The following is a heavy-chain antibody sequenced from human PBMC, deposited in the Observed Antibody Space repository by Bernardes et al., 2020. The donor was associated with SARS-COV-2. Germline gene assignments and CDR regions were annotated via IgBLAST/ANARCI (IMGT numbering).Heavy chain of an antibody. D-gene: IGHD2-15*01. Sequence: GGSLTLSCAVSGFTVSRNDRSWVRQAPGKGLEWVSVIYSAGGTYYADSVRGRFTLSRDNSKNTLNLQMDSLRTEDTAVYYCARAPTEYCSGDGCYSHVDYFYYGMDVWGQGTTVTVSS. CDR3: ARAPTEYCSGDGCYSHVDYFYYGMDV. CDR1: GFTVSRND. V-gene: IGHV3-66*02. CDR2: IYSAGGT. J-gene: IGHJ6*02.